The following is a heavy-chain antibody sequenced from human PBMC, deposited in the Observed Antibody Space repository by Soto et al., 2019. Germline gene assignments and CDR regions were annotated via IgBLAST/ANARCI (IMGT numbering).Heavy chain of an antibody. Sequence: QVQLVESGGGVVQPGRSLRLSCAASGFTFSSYGMHWVRQAPGKGLEWVAVIWYDGSNKYYADSVKGRFTISGDNSKNTLYLQMNSLRAEDTAVYYCARDKPDGEKGGYYGMDVWGQGTTVTVSS. J-gene: IGHJ6*02. CDR1: GFTFSSYG. V-gene: IGHV3-33*01. D-gene: IGHD7-27*01. CDR3: ARDKPDGEKGGYYGMDV. CDR2: IWYDGSNK.